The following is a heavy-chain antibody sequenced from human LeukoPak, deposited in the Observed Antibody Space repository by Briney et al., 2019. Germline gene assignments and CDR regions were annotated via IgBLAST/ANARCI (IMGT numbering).Heavy chain of an antibody. J-gene: IGHJ4*02. V-gene: IGHV4-39*01. D-gene: IGHD3-3*01. CDR2: IYYSGST. Sequence: SETLSLTCTVSGGSISSSSYYWGWIRQPPGKGLEWIGSIYYSGSTYYNPSLKSRVTISVDTSKNQFSLKLSSVTAADTAAYYCARHVAAPYYDFWSGYYYYFDYWGQGTLVTVSS. CDR1: GGSISSSSYY. CDR3: ARHVAAPYYDFWSGYYYYFDY.